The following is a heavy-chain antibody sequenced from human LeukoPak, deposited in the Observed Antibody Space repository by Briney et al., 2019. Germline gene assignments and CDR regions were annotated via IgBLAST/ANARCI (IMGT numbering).Heavy chain of an antibody. V-gene: IGHV3-23*01. J-gene: IGHJ4*02. D-gene: IGHD2-15*01. CDR3: AKVLVLVSANRYYFDY. Sequence: GGPLRLSCAASGLTFSGFAMSWVRQAPGKGLEWVSLISGSGNRTYYADSVKGRFTISRDNSKNTLYLQMNSLRAEDTAVYYCAKVLVLVSANRYYFDYWGQGTLVTVSS. CDR2: ISGSGNRT. CDR1: GLTFSGFA.